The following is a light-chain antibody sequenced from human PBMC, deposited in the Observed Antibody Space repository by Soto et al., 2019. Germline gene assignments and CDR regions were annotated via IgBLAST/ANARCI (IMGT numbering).Light chain of an antibody. Sequence: LTQPASVSGSPGQSITISCTGTSSDVGGYNYVSWYQQHPGKAPKLMIYEVSNRPSGDSNRLSGSKSGNTASLTISGLQADDEADYYCSSYTSSSTPVFGTGTKATVL. CDR3: SSYTSSSTPV. J-gene: IGLJ1*01. CDR2: EVS. V-gene: IGLV2-14*01. CDR1: SSDVGGYNY.